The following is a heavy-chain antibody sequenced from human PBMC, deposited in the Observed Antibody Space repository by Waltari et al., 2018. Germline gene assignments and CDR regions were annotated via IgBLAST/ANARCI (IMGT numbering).Heavy chain of an antibody. D-gene: IGHD6-6*01. Sequence: QVQLQQSGPGLVKPSQTLSLTCPISGDSVSRNSAAWNWIRQSPSRGLEWLGRTYYRSKWYNDYAVSVKSRITINPDTSKNQFSLQLNSVTPEDTAVYYCARERAGSIEMATIAEFDYWGQGTLVTVSS. J-gene: IGHJ4*02. CDR2: TYYRSKWYN. CDR1: GDSVSRNSAA. CDR3: ARERAGSIEMATIAEFDY. V-gene: IGHV6-1*01.